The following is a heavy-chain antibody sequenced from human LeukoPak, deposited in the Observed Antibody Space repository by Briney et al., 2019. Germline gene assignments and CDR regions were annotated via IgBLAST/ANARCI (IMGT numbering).Heavy chain of an antibody. Sequence: GGSLRLSCAASGFTLNNYAMSWVRQAPGKGLEWVSIINNSGGSTYYADSVRGRFTISRDLSKNTLYLQMNSLRAEDTALYYCARKYSGTNPFDYWGQGTLVTVSS. CDR2: INNSGGST. CDR3: ARKYSGTNPFDY. J-gene: IGHJ4*02. D-gene: IGHD1-26*01. CDR1: GFTLNNYA. V-gene: IGHV3-23*01.